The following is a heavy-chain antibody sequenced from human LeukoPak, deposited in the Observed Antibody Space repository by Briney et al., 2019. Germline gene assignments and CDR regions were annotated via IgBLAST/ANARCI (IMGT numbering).Heavy chain of an antibody. D-gene: IGHD6-13*01. Sequence: GGSLRLSXAASGFTFRIYAMTWVRQAPGKGLEWVSTISGSGDRTYYADSVRGRFTISRDNSKNTLHVQMNSLRAEDTAVYYCTKDIRSSWYYFQDWGQGTLVTVSS. V-gene: IGHV3-23*01. J-gene: IGHJ1*01. CDR2: ISGSGDRT. CDR3: TKDIRSSWYYFQD. CDR1: GFTFRIYA.